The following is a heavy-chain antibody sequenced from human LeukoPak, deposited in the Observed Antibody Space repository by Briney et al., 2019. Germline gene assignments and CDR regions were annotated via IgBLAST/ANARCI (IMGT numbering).Heavy chain of an antibody. CDR2: ISYSGST. D-gene: IGHD6-13*01. CDR3: ASHDWQQQPPGW. Sequence: RPSETLSLTCTVSGGSISSYYWSWIRQPPGKGLECIGYISYSGSTNYNPSLRSRVTISVDTSKNQFSLKLNSVTAADTAVYYCASHDWQQQPPGWWGQGTLVTVSS. V-gene: IGHV4-59*08. J-gene: IGHJ4*02. CDR1: GGSISSYY.